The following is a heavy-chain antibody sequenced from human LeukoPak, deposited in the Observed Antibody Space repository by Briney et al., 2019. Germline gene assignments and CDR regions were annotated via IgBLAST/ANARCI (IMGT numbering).Heavy chain of an antibody. J-gene: IGHJ4*02. CDR3: PRLIDRLGYFDY. Sequence: PSETLSLTCTVSGGSISSGDYYWSWIRQPPGKGLEWIGYIYYSGSTYYNPSLKSRVTISVDRSKNQFSLKLSSVTAADTAVYYCPRLIDRLGYFDYCGQGTLVTVSS. CDR1: GGSISSGDYY. CDR2: IYYSGST. D-gene: IGHD1-26*01. V-gene: IGHV4-30-4*01.